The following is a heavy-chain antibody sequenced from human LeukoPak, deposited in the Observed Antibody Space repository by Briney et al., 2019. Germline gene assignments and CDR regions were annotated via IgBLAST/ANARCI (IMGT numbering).Heavy chain of an antibody. V-gene: IGHV3-73*01. D-gene: IGHD1-26*01. CDR3: TRLGGSYYRGDDY. J-gene: IGHJ4*02. Sequence: PGGSLRLSCAASGFTFSGSAMHWVRQASGKGLEWVGRIRSKANSYATAYAASVKGRFTISRDDSKNTAYLQMNSLKTEDTAVYYCTRLGGSYYRGDDYWGQGTLVTVSS. CDR2: IRSKANSYAT. CDR1: GFTFSGSA.